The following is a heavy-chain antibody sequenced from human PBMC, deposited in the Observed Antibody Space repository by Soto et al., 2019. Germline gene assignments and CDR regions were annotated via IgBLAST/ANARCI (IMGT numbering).Heavy chain of an antibody. D-gene: IGHD3-22*01. Sequence: VESLKISCKXSGYSFRNNWITWVRQMPGKGLEWMGRIDLTDSYTSYSPSFQGHVSFSADTSINTAYLQWSSLRASDTAMYYCARNGGAHYDSSGYHYALDYWGQGTPVTVSS. V-gene: IGHV5-10-1*01. CDR3: ARNGGAHYDSSGYHYALDY. J-gene: IGHJ4*02. CDR1: GYSFRNNW. CDR2: IDLTDSYT.